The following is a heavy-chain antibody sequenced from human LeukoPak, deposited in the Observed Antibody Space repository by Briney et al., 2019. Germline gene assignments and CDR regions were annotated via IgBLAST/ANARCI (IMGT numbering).Heavy chain of an antibody. D-gene: IGHD4-17*01. V-gene: IGHV3-30-3*01. CDR3: ARDYGDYAGYFDY. CDR1: GFTFSSYA. CDR2: ISYDGSNK. Sequence: GGSLRLSCAASGFTFSSYAMHWVRQAPGKGLEWVAVISYDGSNKYYADSVKGRFTISRDNSKNTLYLQMNSLRAEDTAVYYCARDYGDYAGYFDYRGQGTLVTVSS. J-gene: IGHJ4*02.